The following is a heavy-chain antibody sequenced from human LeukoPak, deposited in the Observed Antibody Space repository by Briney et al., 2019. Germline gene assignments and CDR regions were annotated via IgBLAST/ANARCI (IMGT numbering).Heavy chain of an antibody. D-gene: IGHD1-26*01. J-gene: IGHJ4*02. CDR1: DASISGYY. V-gene: IGHV4-59*01. Sequence: SETLSLTCTVSDASISGYYWSWIRQPPGKGLEWIGSIHFSGSTNYNPSLRSRVTISVDTSKNQLSLKLSSVTAADTAVYYCARDLGGIYFDYWGQGTLSPSPQ. CDR2: IHFSGST. CDR3: ARDLGGIYFDY.